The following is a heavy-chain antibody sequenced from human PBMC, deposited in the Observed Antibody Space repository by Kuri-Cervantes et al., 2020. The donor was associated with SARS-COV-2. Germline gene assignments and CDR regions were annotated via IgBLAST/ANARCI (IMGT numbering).Heavy chain of an antibody. V-gene: IGHV3-9*01. D-gene: IGHD3-16*01. CDR3: AKDRGHTFGGVYH. CDR1: GFTFDDYA. CDR2: ISWNSGSI. Sequence: SLKISCAASGFTFDDYAMHWVRQAPGKGLEWVSGISWNSGSIGYADSVKGRFTISRENAKNSLYLQVNSLRAEDTALYYCAKDRGHTFGGVYHWGQGTLVTVSS. J-gene: IGHJ5*02.